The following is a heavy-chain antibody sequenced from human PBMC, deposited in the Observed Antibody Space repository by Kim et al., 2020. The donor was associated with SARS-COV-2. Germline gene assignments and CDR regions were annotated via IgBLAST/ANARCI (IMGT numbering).Heavy chain of an antibody. CDR2: INYRGNAT. J-gene: IGHJ4*02. Sequence: GGSLRLSCAASEFSFSNYAMSWVRQFPGMGLEWVASINYRGNATYYADSVNGRFTISRDNTKNRLFLQMTSLRADDTAIYYCARDQGPHFGGVIGDFWGQGTLATVAS. D-gene: IGHD3-16*02. CDR1: EFSFSNYA. CDR3: ARDQGPHFGGVIGDF. V-gene: IGHV3-23*01.